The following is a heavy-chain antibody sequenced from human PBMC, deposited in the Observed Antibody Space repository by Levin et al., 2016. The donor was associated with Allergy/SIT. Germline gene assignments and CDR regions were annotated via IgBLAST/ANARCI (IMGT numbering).Heavy chain of an antibody. CDR3: AREYCSGGSCYSAFDY. V-gene: IGHV3-11*06. D-gene: IGHD2-15*01. Sequence: RQAPGKGLEWVSYISSSSSYTNYADSVKGRFTISRDNAKNSLYLQMNSLRAEDTAVYYCAREYCSGGSCYSAFDYWGQGTLVTVSS. CDR2: ISSSSSYT. J-gene: IGHJ4*02.